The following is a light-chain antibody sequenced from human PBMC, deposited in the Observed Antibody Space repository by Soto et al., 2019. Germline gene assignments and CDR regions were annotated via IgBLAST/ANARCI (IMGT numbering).Light chain of an antibody. J-gene: IGKJ5*01. CDR1: QGISSS. CDR2: AAS. Sequence: DIQMTQSPSSVSASVGDRVTITCRASQGISSSLAWYQQKPGQAPKLLIYAASSLQSGVPSRFSGSGSGTDFTLTICSLQPEDFATYYCQQANSFPTFGQGTRLEIK. CDR3: QQANSFPT. V-gene: IGKV1-12*01.